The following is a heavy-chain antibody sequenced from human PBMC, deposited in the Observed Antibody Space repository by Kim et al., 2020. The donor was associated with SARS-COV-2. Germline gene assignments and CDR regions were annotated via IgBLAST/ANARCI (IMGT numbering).Heavy chain of an antibody. CDR1: GYSFTSYW. D-gene: IGHD3-3*01. J-gene: IGHJ5*02. CDR3: ARLWSFYDFWSGYRGWFDP. Sequence: GESLKISCKGSGYSFTSYWISWVRQMPGKGLEWMGRIDPSDSYTNYSPSFQGHVTISADKSISTAYLQWSSLKASDTAMYYCARLWSFYDFWSGYRGWFDPWGQGTLVTVSS. V-gene: IGHV5-10-1*01. CDR2: IDPSDSYT.